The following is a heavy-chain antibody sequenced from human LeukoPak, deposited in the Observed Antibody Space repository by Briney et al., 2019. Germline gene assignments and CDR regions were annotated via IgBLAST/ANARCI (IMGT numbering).Heavy chain of an antibody. Sequence: PGGSLRLSCGASGFTFSNCWMHWVRQAPGKGLVWVSRISSDGSTTNYADSVKGRFTISRDNANNTLSLQMNSLRVEDTAVFYCAIGGTGYSYGWGQGTLVTVSS. J-gene: IGHJ4*02. V-gene: IGHV3-74*01. CDR3: AIGGTGYSYG. CDR2: ISSDGSTT. CDR1: GFTFSNCW. D-gene: IGHD5-18*01.